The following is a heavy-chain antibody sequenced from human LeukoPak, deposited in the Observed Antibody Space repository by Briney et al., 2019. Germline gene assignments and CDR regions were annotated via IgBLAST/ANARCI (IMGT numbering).Heavy chain of an antibody. CDR3: ASGVYYYYMDV. V-gene: IGHV1-18*04. J-gene: IGHJ6*03. CDR2: ISAYNGNT. Sequence: GASVKVSCKASGYTFSSYGFSWVRQAPGQGLEWMGWISAYNGNTKYAQKFQGRVTMTTDTSTSTAYMELRSLRSDDTAVYYCASGVYYYYMDVWGKGTTVTVSS. D-gene: IGHD2-8*01. CDR1: GYTFSSYG.